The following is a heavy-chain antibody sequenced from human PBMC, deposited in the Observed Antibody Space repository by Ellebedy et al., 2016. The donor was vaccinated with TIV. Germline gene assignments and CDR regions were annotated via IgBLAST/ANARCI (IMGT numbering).Heavy chain of an antibody. CDR1: GFTYDIFW. J-gene: IGHJ4*02. V-gene: IGHV3-7*04. D-gene: IGHD1-20*01. CDR2: IENDGTDK. CDR3: ARDNWNGLASDY. Sequence: GESLKISCEVYGFTYDIFWMSWVRQAPGNGLEWVANIENDGTDKYYVDSVKGRFTISRDNARNSLSLQMTSLRAEDTAVYYCARDNWNGLASDYWGQGTLVTVSS.